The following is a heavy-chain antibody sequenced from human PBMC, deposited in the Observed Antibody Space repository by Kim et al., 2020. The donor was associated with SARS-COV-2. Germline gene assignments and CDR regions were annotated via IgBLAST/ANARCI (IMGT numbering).Heavy chain of an antibody. J-gene: IGHJ6*02. CDR3: AREGSYFDLNYGMDV. Sequence: SVKVSCKASGGTFSSYTISWGRQAPGQGLEWMGRIIPILGIANYAQKFQGRVTITADKSTSTAYMELSSLRSEDTAVYYCAREGSYFDLNYGMDVWGQGTTVTVSS. CDR2: IIPILGIA. D-gene: IGHD3-9*01. CDR1: GGTFSSYT. V-gene: IGHV1-69*04.